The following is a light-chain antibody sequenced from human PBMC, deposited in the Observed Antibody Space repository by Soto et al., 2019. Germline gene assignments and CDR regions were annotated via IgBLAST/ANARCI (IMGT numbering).Light chain of an antibody. CDR2: GAA. Sequence: EIVLTQSPGTLSLSPGERATLSCRASQSVSSSYLAWYQQKPGQAPRLLIYGAANRATVNPGRFSASGSGTDFTLTISRLEPEDFAVYYCQQYGSSPPYTFGQGTKLEIK. CDR1: QSVSSSY. CDR3: QQYGSSPPYT. J-gene: IGKJ2*01. V-gene: IGKV3-20*01.